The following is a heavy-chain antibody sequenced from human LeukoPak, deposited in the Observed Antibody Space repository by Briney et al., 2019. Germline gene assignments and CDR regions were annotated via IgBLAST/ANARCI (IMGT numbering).Heavy chain of an antibody. V-gene: IGHV4-34*01. CDR1: GGSFSGYC. CDR2: INHSGNT. CDR3: ARPYDRVVARYFAY. Sequence: SETLSLTCAVYGGSFSGYCWSWIRQPPGKGLEWIGEINHSGNTNYNPSLKSRVTISVDTSKNQFSLKLSSVTAADTAVYYCARPYDRVVARYFAYWGQGTLVSVSS. J-gene: IGHJ4*02. D-gene: IGHD3-9*01.